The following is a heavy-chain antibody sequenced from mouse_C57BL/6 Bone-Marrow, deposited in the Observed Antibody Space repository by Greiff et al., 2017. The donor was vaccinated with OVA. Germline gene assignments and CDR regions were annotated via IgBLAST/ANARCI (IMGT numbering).Heavy chain of an antibody. D-gene: IGHD2-2*01. V-gene: IGHV6-3*01. Sequence: EVKLVESGGGLVQPGGSMKLSCVASGFTFSNYWMNWVRQSPEKGLEWVAQIRLKSDNYATHYAESVKGRFTISRDDSKSSVYLQMNNLRAEDTGIYYCTATMVTTWYFDVWGTGTTVTVSS. CDR3: TATMVTTWYFDV. CDR2: IRLKSDNYAT. CDR1: GFTFSNYW. J-gene: IGHJ1*03.